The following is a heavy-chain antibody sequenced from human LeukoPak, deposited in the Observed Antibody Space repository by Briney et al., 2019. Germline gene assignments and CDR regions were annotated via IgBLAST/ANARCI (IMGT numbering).Heavy chain of an antibody. V-gene: IGHV3-74*01. CDR2: INSDGSST. D-gene: IGHD3-10*01. J-gene: IGHJ6*02. Sequence: TGGSLRLSCAASGFTFSSYWMLWVRQAPGKGLVWVSRINSDGSSTSYADSVKGRFTISRDNAKNTLYLQMNSLRAEDTAVYYCASRPGSPPYYGMDVWGQGTTVTVSS. CDR1: GFTFSSYW. CDR3: ASRPGSPPYYGMDV.